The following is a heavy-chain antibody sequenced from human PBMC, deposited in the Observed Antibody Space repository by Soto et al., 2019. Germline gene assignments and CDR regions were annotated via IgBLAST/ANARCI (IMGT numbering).Heavy chain of an antibody. V-gene: IGHV1-69*13. D-gene: IGHD6-19*01. CDR3: AAGGYSGGWMAPNYSSGMDV. Sequence: SVKVSCKASGGTFSSYAISWVRQAPGQGLEWMGGIIPIFGTANYAQKFQGRVTITADESTSTAYMELSSLRSEDTAVYYCAAGGYSGGWMAPNYSSGMDVWGKGPTVTVS. J-gene: IGHJ6*04. CDR2: IIPIFGTA. CDR1: GGTFSSYA.